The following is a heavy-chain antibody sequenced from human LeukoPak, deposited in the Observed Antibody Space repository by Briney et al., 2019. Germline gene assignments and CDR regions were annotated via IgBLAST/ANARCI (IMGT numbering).Heavy chain of an antibody. CDR1: GFTFSSYA. V-gene: IGHV3-23*01. CDR3: AKDKRGVVVPAAISYYYYGMDV. Sequence: GGSLRLSCAASGFTFSSYAMSWVRQAPGKGLVWVSRINSDGSSTSYADSVKGRFTISRDNSKNTLYLQMNSLRAEDTAVYYCAKDKRGVVVPAAISYYYYGMDVWGQGTTVTVSS. CDR2: INSDGSST. J-gene: IGHJ6*02. D-gene: IGHD2-2*02.